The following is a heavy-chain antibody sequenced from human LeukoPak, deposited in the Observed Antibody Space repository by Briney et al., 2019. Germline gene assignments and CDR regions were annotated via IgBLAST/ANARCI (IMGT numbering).Heavy chain of an antibody. Sequence: SETLALTCSVSGGSINSYNWIWVRQPPGQGLEYIGHVYNIGTTYYNHSLKSRTTISVDTSKTQFSLDLTSVTAADTAVYYCGGRWWELLRRTRHYNYYDIDVWGKGTTVTVS. CDR2: VYNIGTT. D-gene: IGHD1-26*01. CDR3: GGRWWELLRRTRHYNYYDIDV. V-gene: IGHV4-59*01. J-gene: IGHJ6*03. CDR1: GGSINSYN.